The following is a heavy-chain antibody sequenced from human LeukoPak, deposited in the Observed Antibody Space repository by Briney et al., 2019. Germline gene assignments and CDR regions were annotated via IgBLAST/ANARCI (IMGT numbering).Heavy chain of an antibody. V-gene: IGHV1-18*01. D-gene: IGHD2-2*02. Sequence: ASVKVSCKASGYTFTSYGISWVRQAPGQGLEWMGWISAYNGNTNYAQKLQGRVTMTTDTSTSTAYMELRSLRSDDTAVYYCARGPIVVVPAAIFSGGDYWGQGTLVTVSS. J-gene: IGHJ4*02. CDR2: ISAYNGNT. CDR3: ARGPIVVVPAAIFSGGDY. CDR1: GYTFTSYG.